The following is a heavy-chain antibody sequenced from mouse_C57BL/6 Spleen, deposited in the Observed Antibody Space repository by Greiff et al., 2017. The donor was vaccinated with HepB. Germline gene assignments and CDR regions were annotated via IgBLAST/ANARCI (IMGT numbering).Heavy chain of an antibody. D-gene: IGHD3-2*02. V-gene: IGHV5-6*02. Sequence: EVMLVESGGDLVKPGGSLKLSCAASGFTFSSYGMSWVRQTPDKRLEWVATISSGGSYTYYPDSVKGRFTISRDNAKNTLYLQMSSLKSEDTAMYYCARRQLRLRYFDYWGQGTTLTVSS. CDR2: ISSGGSYT. J-gene: IGHJ2*01. CDR1: GFTFSSYG. CDR3: ARRQLRLRYFDY.